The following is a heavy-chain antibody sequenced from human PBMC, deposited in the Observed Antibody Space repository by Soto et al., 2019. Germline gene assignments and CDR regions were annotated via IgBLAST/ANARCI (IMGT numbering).Heavy chain of an antibody. D-gene: IGHD3-10*01. CDR1: GFTFSSHW. Sequence: EVQLVESGGGLVQPGGSLRLSCAASGFTFSSHWMSWVRQAPGKGLEWVANVNLDGSEKYYVDSVKGRFTISRDNAKNSLYLQMNSVRAEDTAVYYCARDYYFRSGSVDYWGQGTLVTVSS. CDR2: VNLDGSEK. CDR3: ARDYYFRSGSVDY. J-gene: IGHJ4*02. V-gene: IGHV3-7*01.